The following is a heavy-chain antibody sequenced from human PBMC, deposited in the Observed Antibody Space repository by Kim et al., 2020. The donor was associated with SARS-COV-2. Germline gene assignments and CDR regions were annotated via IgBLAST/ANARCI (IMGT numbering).Heavy chain of an antibody. V-gene: IGHV4-34*01. CDR3: ARSRSRYYDFWSGPVYMDV. CDR1: GGSFSGYY. J-gene: IGHJ6*03. Sequence: SETLSLTCAVYGGSFSGYYWSWIRQPPGKGLEWIGEINHSGSTNYNPSLKSRVTISVDTSKNQFSLKLSSVTAADTAVYYCARSRSRYYDFWSGPVYMDVWGKGTTVTVSS. D-gene: IGHD3-3*01. CDR2: INHSGST.